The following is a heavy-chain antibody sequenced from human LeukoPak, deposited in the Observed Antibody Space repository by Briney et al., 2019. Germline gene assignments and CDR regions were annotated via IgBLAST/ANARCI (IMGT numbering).Heavy chain of an antibody. CDR2: IRYDGSNK. V-gene: IGHV3-30*02. Sequence: GGSLRLSCAASGFTFSSYGMHWVRQAPGKGLEWVAFIRYDGSNKYYADSVKGRFTISRDNSKNTLYLQMNSLRAEDTAVYYCAKDRKQRGGYFDYWGQGTLVTVSS. J-gene: IGHJ4*02. CDR1: GFTFSSYG. D-gene: IGHD6-25*01. CDR3: AKDRKQRGGYFDY.